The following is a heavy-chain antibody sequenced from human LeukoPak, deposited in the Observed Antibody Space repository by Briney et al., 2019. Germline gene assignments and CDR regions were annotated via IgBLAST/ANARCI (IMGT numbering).Heavy chain of an antibody. J-gene: IGHJ3*02. CDR3: ARTRGNAFDI. D-gene: IGHD3-16*01. V-gene: IGHV3-74*01. Sequence: GGSLRLSCAASGLTFSSHWMHWVRHAPGKGPVWVSRINTDGDSTVYADSVKGRFTISKDNAKDTLYLQMNSLRLEDTATYYCARTRGNAFDIWGQGTMVTVSS. CDR2: INTDGDST. CDR1: GLTFSSHW.